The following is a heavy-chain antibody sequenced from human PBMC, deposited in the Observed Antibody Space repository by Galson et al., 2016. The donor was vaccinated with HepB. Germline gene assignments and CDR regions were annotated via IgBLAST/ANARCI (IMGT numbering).Heavy chain of an antibody. V-gene: IGHV3-30*04. CDR3: AILSGYDSPSQTDY. Sequence: SLRLSCAASGFTFSSYTIYWVRQVPGKGLEWVAIISKDGTNKYYADSVMGRFTISRDSSKNTLYLQRNSMRAEDTAVYYFAILSGYDSPSQTDYWGQGTLVTVSS. J-gene: IGHJ4*02. D-gene: IGHD5-12*01. CDR2: ISKDGTNK. CDR1: GFTFSSYT.